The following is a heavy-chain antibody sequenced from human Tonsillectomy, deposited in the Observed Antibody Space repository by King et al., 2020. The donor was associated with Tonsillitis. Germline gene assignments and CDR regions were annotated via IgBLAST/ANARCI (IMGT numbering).Heavy chain of an antibody. Sequence: VQLVESGGGLVQPGGSLRLSCEASGFTFSGYEMHWVRQATGKGLEWVTTIGTAGDTYYSGSVKGRFTISRENAKNSLYLQMNSLRAGETAVYYCARENLVGASGYGMDVWGQGTTVTVSS. V-gene: IGHV3-13*01. CDR3: ARENLVGASGYGMDV. D-gene: IGHD1-26*01. J-gene: IGHJ6*02. CDR1: GFTFSGYE. CDR2: IGTAGDT.